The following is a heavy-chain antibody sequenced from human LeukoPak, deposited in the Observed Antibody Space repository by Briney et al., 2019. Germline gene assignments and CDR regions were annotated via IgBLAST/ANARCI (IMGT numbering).Heavy chain of an antibody. D-gene: IGHD5-18*01. CDR3: AKDPIRGYSYILRVNAFDI. CDR1: GFTFSSYG. CDR2: IRYDGSNK. J-gene: IGHJ3*02. V-gene: IGHV3-30*02. Sequence: PGGSLRLSCAASGFTFSSYGMHWVRQAPGKGLEWVAFIRYDGSNKYYADSVKGRFTISRDNSKNTLYLQMNSLRAEDTAVYYCAKDPIRGYSYILRVNAFDIWGQGTMVTVSS.